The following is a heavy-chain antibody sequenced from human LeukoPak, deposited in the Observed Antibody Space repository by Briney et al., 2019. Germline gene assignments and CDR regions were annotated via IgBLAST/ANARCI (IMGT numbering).Heavy chain of an antibody. CDR1: GFTVSSNY. V-gene: IGHV3-53*01. D-gene: IGHD5-24*01. CDR3: ASSIQFDDAFDI. CDR2: IYSGGST. J-gene: IGHJ3*02. Sequence: PGGSLRLSCAASGFTVSSNYMSWVRQAPGKGLEWVSVIYSGGSTYYADSVKGRFTISRDNSKNTLYLQMNSLGAEDTAVYYCASSIQFDDAFDIWGQGTMVTVSS.